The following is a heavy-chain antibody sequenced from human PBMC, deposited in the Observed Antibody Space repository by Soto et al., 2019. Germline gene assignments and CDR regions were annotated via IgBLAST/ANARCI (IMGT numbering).Heavy chain of an antibody. CDR3: ARVVRSGYDQFDY. J-gene: IGHJ4*02. CDR2: IYYSGST. V-gene: IGHV4-30-4*08. Sequence: SETLSLTCTVSGGSISSGGYYWSWIRQPPGKGLEWIGYIYYSGSTYYNPSLKSRVTISVDTSKNQFSLKLSSVTAADTAVYYCARVVRSGYDQFDYWGQGTLVTVSS. CDR1: GGSISSGGYY. D-gene: IGHD5-12*01.